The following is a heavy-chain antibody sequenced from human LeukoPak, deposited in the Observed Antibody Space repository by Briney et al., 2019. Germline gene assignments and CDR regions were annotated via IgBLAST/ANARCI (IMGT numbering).Heavy chain of an antibody. CDR1: GYAFTNYY. D-gene: IGHD1-26*01. CDR2: INPSGGST. Sequence: GASVKVSCKSSGYAFTNYYMHWVRQALGQGLEWMGIINPSGGSTIYAQKFQGRVTMTRDTSTSTIYMELSSLRSEDTAVYYCARRNSHIGSYRPSYYFDYWGQGTLVTVSS. J-gene: IGHJ4*02. V-gene: IGHV1-46*01. CDR3: ARRNSHIGSYRPSYYFDY.